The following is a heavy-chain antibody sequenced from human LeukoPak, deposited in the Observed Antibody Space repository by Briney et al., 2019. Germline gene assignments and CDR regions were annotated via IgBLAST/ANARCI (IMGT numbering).Heavy chain of an antibody. CDR1: GGSISSYY. CDR3: ARGRNWNYESHLDY. D-gene: IGHD1-7*01. Sequence: SETLSLTCTVSGGSISSYYWSWIRQPPGKGLEWIGYIYYSGSTSYNPSLKSRVSTSFDTTKNQFSLKLNSVTAADTAVYYCARGRNWNYESHLDYWGQGTLVTVSS. V-gene: IGHV4-59*12. CDR2: IYYSGST. J-gene: IGHJ4*02.